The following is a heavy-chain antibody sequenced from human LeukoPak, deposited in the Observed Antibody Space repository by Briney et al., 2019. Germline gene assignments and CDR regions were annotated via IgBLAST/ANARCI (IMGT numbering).Heavy chain of an antibody. CDR2: INWNGAST. CDR3: ARAVCPTIKFCDSSYFMDV. Sequence: GGSLRLSCAASGFSIDDLGMNWVRQVPGKGLEWVAGINWNGASTGYADSVRGRFTISRDNAKNSLYLQMNSLRAEDTALYYCARAVCPTIKFCDSSYFMDVWGKGTTVNVS. CDR1: GFSIDDLG. V-gene: IGHV3-20*04. D-gene: IGHD6-6*01. J-gene: IGHJ6*03.